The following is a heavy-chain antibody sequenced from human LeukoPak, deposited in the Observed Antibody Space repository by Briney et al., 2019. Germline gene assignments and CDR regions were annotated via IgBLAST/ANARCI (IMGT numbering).Heavy chain of an antibody. CDR3: ARDPSTYYYDSSGYYYPPDY. Sequence: GASVKVSCKASGYTFTSYGISWVRQAPGQGLEWMGWISAYNGNTNYAQKLQGRVTMTTDTSTSTAYMELRSLRSDDTAVYYCARDPSTYYYDSSGYYYPPDYWGQGTLVTVSS. CDR1: GYTFTSYG. CDR2: ISAYNGNT. J-gene: IGHJ4*02. D-gene: IGHD3-22*01. V-gene: IGHV1-18*01.